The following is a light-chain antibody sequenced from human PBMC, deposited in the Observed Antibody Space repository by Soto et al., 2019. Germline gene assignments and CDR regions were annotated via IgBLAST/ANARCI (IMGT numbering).Light chain of an antibody. CDR3: QQSYSTPQT. V-gene: IGKV1-39*01. CDR2: AAS. CDR1: QSISSY. J-gene: IGKJ4*01. Sequence: DIQMTQSPSSLSASVGDRVTITCRASQSISSYLNWYQQKPGKAPKLLIYAASSLQSGVPSRFGGSGSGTDFTLTISSLQPEDFATYYCQQSYSTPQTFGGGTKVDIK.